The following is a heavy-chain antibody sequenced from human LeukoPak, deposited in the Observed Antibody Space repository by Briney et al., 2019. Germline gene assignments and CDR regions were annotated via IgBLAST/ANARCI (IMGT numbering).Heavy chain of an antibody. CDR1: GFTFSSYW. Sequence: GGSLRLSCAASGFTFSSYWMHWVRQAPGKGLVWVSRINSDWSSTSYADSVKGRFTISRDNAKNTLYLQMNSLRAEDTAVYYCAREIEELRYFDWFTYGNYYGMDVWGQGTTVTVSS. CDR3: AREIEELRYFDWFTYGNYYGMDV. CDR2: INSDWSST. V-gene: IGHV3-74*01. D-gene: IGHD3-9*01. J-gene: IGHJ6*02.